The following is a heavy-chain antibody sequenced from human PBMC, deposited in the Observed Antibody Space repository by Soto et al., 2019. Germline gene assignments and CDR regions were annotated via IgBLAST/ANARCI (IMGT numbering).Heavy chain of an antibody. CDR1: GGSFSTYY. CDR2: INHSGSN. Sequence: TSETLSLTCAVYGGSFSTYYWTWIRQPPGKGLEWIGEINHSGSNNYNPSLRGRVTISTDTPKNQVSLNLNSVTAADTAVYYCARGSGRITGTRFDPWGQRTLVT. D-gene: IGHD1-7*01. J-gene: IGHJ5*02. V-gene: IGHV4-34*01. CDR3: ARGSGRITGTRFDP.